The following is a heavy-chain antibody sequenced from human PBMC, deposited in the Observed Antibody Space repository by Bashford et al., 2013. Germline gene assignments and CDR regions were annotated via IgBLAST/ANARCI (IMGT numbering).Heavy chain of an antibody. D-gene: IGHD1-14*01. J-gene: IGHJ3*02. CDR3: AKLIGPDDAFDI. CDR2: IDPHDSDI. Sequence: WVRQMPGKGLEWMGIIDPHDSDIRYSPSFQGQVTISADKSVSTAYLQWTSLKASDTAMYYCAKLIGPDDAFDIVGPRDNGHRLL. V-gene: IGHV5-51*01.